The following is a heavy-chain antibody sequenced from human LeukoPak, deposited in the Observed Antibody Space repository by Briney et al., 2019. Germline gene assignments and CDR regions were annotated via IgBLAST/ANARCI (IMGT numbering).Heavy chain of an antibody. D-gene: IGHD4-11*01. CDR2: ISDDGSNK. V-gene: IGHV3-30*18. J-gene: IGHJ6*03. CDR1: GFTFSAYG. Sequence: GRSLRLSCVASGFTFSAYGMHWVRQAPGKGLERVAVISDDGSNKYYVDSVKGRFTISRDNSKNTLYLQMNSLRDEDTAVFYCAKDRIYSNYGYYMDVWGKGTTVTISS. CDR3: AKDRIYSNYGYYMDV.